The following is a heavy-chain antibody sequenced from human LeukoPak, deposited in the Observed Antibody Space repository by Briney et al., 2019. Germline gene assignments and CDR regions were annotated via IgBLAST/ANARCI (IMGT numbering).Heavy chain of an antibody. J-gene: IGHJ5*02. CDR3: AKDRLGGLNWFDP. CDR2: ISAGGGSI. CDR1: GFTFSSFA. V-gene: IGHV3-23*01. Sequence: GGSLRLSCAATGFTFSSFAMSWVRQAPGKGLEWVSSISAGGGSIIYADSVKGRFTISRDNSKNTLYLQMNSLRAEDTAVYYCAKDRLGGLNWFDPWGQGTPVTVSS. D-gene: IGHD1-26*01.